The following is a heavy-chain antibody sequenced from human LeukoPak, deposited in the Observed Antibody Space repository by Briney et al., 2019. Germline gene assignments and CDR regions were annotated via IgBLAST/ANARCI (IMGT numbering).Heavy chain of an antibody. CDR1: GFTFSSYA. D-gene: IGHD6-13*01. CDR3: AREGDSSWYRNFDY. CDR2: ISYDGSNK. Sequence: EGSLRLSCAASGFTFSSYAMHWVRQAPGKGLEWVAVISYDGSNKYYADSVKGRFTIPRDNSKNTLYLQMNSLRAEDTAVYYCAREGDSSWYRNFDYWGQGTLVTVSS. J-gene: IGHJ4*02. V-gene: IGHV3-30*01.